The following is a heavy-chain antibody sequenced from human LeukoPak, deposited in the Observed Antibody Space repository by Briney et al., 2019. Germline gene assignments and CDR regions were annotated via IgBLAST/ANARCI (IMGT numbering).Heavy chain of an antibody. CDR2: INPNSGGT. Sequence: ASVKVSCKASGYTFTGYHMHWVRQAPGQGLEWMGRINPNSGGTNYAQKFQGRVTMTRDTSISTAYMELSRLRSDDTAVYYCARLGIAVAGDNSDYWGQGTLVTVSS. D-gene: IGHD6-19*01. V-gene: IGHV1-2*06. CDR1: GYTFTGYH. J-gene: IGHJ4*02. CDR3: ARLGIAVAGDNSDY.